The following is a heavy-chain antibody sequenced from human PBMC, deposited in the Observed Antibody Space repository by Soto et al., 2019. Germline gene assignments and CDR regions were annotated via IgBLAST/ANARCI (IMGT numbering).Heavy chain of an antibody. CDR2: IIPIFGTA. CDR3: ASPGVCSGGSCYSYPFDY. Sequence: QVQLVQSGAEVKKPGSSVKVSCKASGGTFSSYAISWVRQAPGQGLEWMGGIIPIFGTANYAQKFQGRVTITADESTGTAYMELSSLRSEVTAVYYCASPGVCSGGSCYSYPFDYWGQGTLVTVSS. V-gene: IGHV1-69*12. D-gene: IGHD2-15*01. J-gene: IGHJ4*02. CDR1: GGTFSSYA.